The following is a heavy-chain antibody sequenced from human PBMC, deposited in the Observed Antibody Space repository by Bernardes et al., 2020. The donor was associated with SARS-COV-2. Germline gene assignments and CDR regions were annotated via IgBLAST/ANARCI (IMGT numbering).Heavy chain of an antibody. CDR1: GDSITSNY. J-gene: IGHJ6*02. D-gene: IGHD5-12*01. V-gene: IGHV4-59*04. CDR3: ARLGEDIVATILGNYYGMDV. CDR2: IYYSGST. Sequence: SETLSLTCTVSGDSITSNYWGWIRQPPGKGLEWIGDIYYSGSTYYNPSLKSRVTISVDTSKNQFSLKLSSVTAADTAVYYCARLGEDIVATILGNYYGMDVWGQGTTVTVSS.